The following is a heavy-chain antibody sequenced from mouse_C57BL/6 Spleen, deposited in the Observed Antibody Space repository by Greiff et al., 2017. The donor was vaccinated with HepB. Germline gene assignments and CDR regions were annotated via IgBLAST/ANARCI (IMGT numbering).Heavy chain of an antibody. CDR2: IYPGDGDT. CDR1: GYAFSSSW. Sequence: QVQLQQSGPELVKPGASVKISCKASGYAFSSSWMNWVKQRPGKGLEWIGRIYPGDGDTNYNGKFKGKATLTADKSSSTAYMHLSSLTSEDSAVYFCARNYGSSYEGYFDVWGTGTTVTVSS. J-gene: IGHJ1*03. D-gene: IGHD1-1*01. CDR3: ARNYGSSYEGYFDV. V-gene: IGHV1-82*01.